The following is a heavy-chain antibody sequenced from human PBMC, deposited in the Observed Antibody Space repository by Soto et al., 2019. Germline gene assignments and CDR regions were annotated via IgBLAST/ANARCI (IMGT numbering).Heavy chain of an antibody. CDR2: ISSSSSYI. V-gene: IGHV3-21*01. Sequence: EVQLVESGGGLVKPGGSLRLSCAASGFTFSSHSMNWVRQAPGKGLEWVSSISSSSSYIYYAYSVKGRFTISRDNAKNLVYLQMNSLRAEDTAVYYCARLDRGSLDYWGRGTLVTVSS. J-gene: IGHJ4*02. CDR1: GFTFSSHS. D-gene: IGHD6-25*01. CDR3: ARLDRGSLDY.